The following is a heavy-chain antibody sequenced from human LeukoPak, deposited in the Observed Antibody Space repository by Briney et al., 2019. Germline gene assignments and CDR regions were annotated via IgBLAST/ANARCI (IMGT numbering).Heavy chain of an antibody. V-gene: IGHV4-38-2*02. CDR2: IYHSGST. J-gene: IGHJ3*02. CDR1: GYSISSGYY. Sequence: SETLSLTCTVSGYSISSGYYWSWIRQPPGKGLEWIGSIYHSGSTYYNPSLKSRVTISVDTSKNQFSLKLSSVTAADTAVYYCARVPQYYYDSSGYSWDAFDIWGQGTMVTVSS. D-gene: IGHD3-22*01. CDR3: ARVPQYYYDSSGYSWDAFDI.